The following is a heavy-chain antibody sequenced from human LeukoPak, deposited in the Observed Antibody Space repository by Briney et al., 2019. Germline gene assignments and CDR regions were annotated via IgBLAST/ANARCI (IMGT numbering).Heavy chain of an antibody. Sequence: HGESLKISCKGSGYSFTSYWIGWVRQMPGKGLEWMGIIYPGDSDTRYSPSFQGQVTISADKSISTAYLQWSSLKASDTAMYYCARLRSPDIVVVPAAPDYWGQGTLVTVSS. J-gene: IGHJ4*02. CDR2: IYPGDSDT. V-gene: IGHV5-51*01. CDR3: ARLRSPDIVVVPAAPDY. CDR1: GYSFTSYW. D-gene: IGHD2-2*01.